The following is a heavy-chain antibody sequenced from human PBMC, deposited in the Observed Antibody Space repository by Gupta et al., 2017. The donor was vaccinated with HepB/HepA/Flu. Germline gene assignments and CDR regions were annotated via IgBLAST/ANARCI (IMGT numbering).Heavy chain of an antibody. CDR1: GFLFSRNT. CDR2: IGVSSVGN. CDR3: AKDDYGDYVRWFDP. V-gene: IGHV3-23*01. J-gene: IGHJ5*02. Sequence: EVPLFECGGGLVQPGGSLGLSCASSGFLFSRNTMSWLRQAPGKGLEWVSSIGVSSVGNYYTESVKGRFTISRDNSRNTLYLKMNSLGAEDTAVYYCAKDDYGDYVRWFDPRGQGTLVTVSS. D-gene: IGHD4-17*01.